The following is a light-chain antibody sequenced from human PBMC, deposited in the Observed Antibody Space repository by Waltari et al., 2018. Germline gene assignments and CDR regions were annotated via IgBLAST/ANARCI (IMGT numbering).Light chain of an antibody. J-gene: IGKJ1*01. CDR1: QSVGSN. V-gene: IGKV3-15*01. CDR3: QQYNAWLQT. Sequence: IVMTQSQATLSVSSGERATLSSRARQSVGSNLAGYQQKQGQPPRLLMYSASTKDTDIPPRFSGGGSGTEFTLNISSLQSGDFAVYDCQQYNAWLQTFGQGTKVEIK. CDR2: SAS.